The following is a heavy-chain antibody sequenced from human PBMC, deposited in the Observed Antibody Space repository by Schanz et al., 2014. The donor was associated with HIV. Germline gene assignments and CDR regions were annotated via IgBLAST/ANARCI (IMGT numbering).Heavy chain of an antibody. V-gene: IGHV3-53*01. Sequence: VQLVESGGGLMQPGGSLRLSCAASGFNVSNNYVSWVRQAPGKGLEWVSVISGGGNTYYADSVKGRFTVSRDKSSNTLYLEMSSLRVEDTAIYYCARATRGIGYCTNGVCYGEDQWGQGTLVTVSS. J-gene: IGHJ4*02. D-gene: IGHD2-8*01. CDR1: GFNVSNNY. CDR2: ISGGGNT. CDR3: ARATRGIGYCTNGVCYGEDQ.